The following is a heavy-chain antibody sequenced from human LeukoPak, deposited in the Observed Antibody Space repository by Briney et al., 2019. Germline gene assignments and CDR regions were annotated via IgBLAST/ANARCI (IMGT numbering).Heavy chain of an antibody. V-gene: IGHV4-30-4*01. J-gene: IGHJ5*02. CDR3: ARPYYYDSRIDP. CDR1: GVFISSGDYY. CDR2: MYYSGSA. Sequence: PSETLSLTCTVSGVFISSGDYYWSWIRQPPGKGLEWVGYMYYSGSAYYNPSLKSRATISVDTSKNQFSLKPSSVTAADTAVYFCARPYYYDSRIDPWGQGTLVTVSS. D-gene: IGHD3-22*01.